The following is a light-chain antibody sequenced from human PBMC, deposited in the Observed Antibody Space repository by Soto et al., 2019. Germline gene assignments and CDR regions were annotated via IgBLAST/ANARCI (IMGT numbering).Light chain of an antibody. CDR2: GAS. V-gene: IGKV3-15*01. CDR1: QSVSSN. Sequence: EIVMTQSPATLSVSPGERATFSCRASQSVSSNLAWYQQKPGQAPRLLIYGASTRATDIPARFSGRGSGTEFTLTISTLQAEDFAVYYCQQYNNWPPYTFGQGTKVDIK. J-gene: IGKJ2*01. CDR3: QQYNNWPPYT.